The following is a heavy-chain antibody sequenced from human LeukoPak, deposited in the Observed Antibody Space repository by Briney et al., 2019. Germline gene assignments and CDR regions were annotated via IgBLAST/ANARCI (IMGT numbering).Heavy chain of an antibody. D-gene: IGHD1-26*01. CDR1: GFTVSSND. CDR3: LRQGPGSPPR. CDR2: IYAGGSGSSA. J-gene: IGHJ4*02. V-gene: IGHV3-53*04. Sequence: QPGGSLRLSCAASGFTVSSNDMSWVRQAPGKGLEWVSLIYAGGSGSSAYYADFVKGRFTGSRHDSKNTLDLQMNSLRVDDTAVYYCLRQGPGSPPRWGRGTLVTVSS.